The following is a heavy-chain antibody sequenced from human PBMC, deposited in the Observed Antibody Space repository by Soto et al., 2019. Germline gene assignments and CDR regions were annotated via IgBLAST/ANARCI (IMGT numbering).Heavy chain of an antibody. CDR1: GFMFSSHG. V-gene: IGHV3-23*01. D-gene: IGHD1-1*01. CDR3: AKIGQIGNWFFDY. J-gene: IGHJ4*02. Sequence: GGSLRLSCASSGFMFSSHGMSWVRQAPGKGLEWVSSISSGGDLTYYADSVKGRFTVSRDNLKNTLSLQMDSLRAEDTATYYCAKIGQIGNWFFDYCGQGTLVTVSS. CDR2: ISSGGDLT.